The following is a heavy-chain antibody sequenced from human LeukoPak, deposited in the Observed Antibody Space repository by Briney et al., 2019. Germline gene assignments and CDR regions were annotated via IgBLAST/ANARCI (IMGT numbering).Heavy chain of an antibody. J-gene: IGHJ4*02. CDR3: AKVITYYDFWSGFYYFDY. CDR2: ISGSGGST. CDR1: GFTFSIYA. V-gene: IGHV3-23*01. Sequence: PGGSLRLSCAAPGFTFSIYAMSWVRQAPGKGLEWVSAISGSGGSTYYADSVKGRFTISRDNSKNTLYLQMNSLRAEDTAVYYCAKVITYYDFWSGFYYFDYWGQGTLVTVSS. D-gene: IGHD3-3*01.